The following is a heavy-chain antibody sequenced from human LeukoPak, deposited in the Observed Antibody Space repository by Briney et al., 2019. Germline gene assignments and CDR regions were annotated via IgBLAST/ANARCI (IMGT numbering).Heavy chain of an antibody. J-gene: IGHJ4*02. CDR1: GGSFSGYY. CDR2: INHSGST. V-gene: IGHV4-34*01. Sequence: PSETLSLTCAVYGGSFSGYYWSWIRQPPGKGLEWIGEINHSGSTNYNPSLKSRVTISVDTSKNQFSLKLSSVTAADTAVYYCARSSGSRYYIDYWGQGTLVTVSS. D-gene: IGHD1-26*01. CDR3: ARSSGSRYYIDY.